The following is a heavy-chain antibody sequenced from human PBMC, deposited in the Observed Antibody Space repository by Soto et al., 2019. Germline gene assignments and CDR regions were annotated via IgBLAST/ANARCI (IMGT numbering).Heavy chain of an antibody. D-gene: IGHD6-19*01. CDR1: GFTFSSYG. Sequence: EVQLLESGGGLVQPGESLRLSCAASGFTFSSYGMSWVRQAPGKGLEWVSTLSGSGGTTYFADSVKGRFTISRDNSRNTLYLQMQSLRAEDTAVYYCAKDTRIAQGLGAFDYWGQGTLVTVSS. CDR2: LSGSGGTT. J-gene: IGHJ4*02. V-gene: IGHV3-23*01. CDR3: AKDTRIAQGLGAFDY.